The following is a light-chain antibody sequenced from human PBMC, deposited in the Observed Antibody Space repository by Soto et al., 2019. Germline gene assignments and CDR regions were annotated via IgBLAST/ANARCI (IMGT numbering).Light chain of an antibody. J-gene: IGKJ1*01. CDR2: GAS. V-gene: IGKV3-20*01. CDR1: QRVSST. CDR3: QQYGSSPRT. Sequence: EIVMTQSPATLSVARGGRATLSCRASQRVSSTLASYQQTPGQAPRPLIYGASTRATGIPDRFSGSGSGTDFTLTISRMEPEDFAVYCCQQYGSSPRTFGQGTKVHIK.